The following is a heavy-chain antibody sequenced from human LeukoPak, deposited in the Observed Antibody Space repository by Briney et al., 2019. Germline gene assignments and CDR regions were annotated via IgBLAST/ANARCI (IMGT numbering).Heavy chain of an antibody. CDR3: ARGAIFGVTPRGYGMDV. V-gene: IGHV1-8*01. CDR2: MNPNNGGT. Sequence: ASVKVSCKASGYTFTIYDINWVRQAPGQGLEWVGWMNPNNGGTVYAQKFQGRVTMTRDTSTGTLYMELNSLKSENTAVYYCARGAIFGVTPRGYGMDVWGQGTTVTVSS. J-gene: IGHJ6*02. D-gene: IGHD3-3*01. CDR1: GYTFTIYD.